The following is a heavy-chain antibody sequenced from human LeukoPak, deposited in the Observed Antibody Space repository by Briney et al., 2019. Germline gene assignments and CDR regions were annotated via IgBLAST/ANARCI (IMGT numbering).Heavy chain of an antibody. J-gene: IGHJ4*02. CDR1: GGSISSSSHY. CDR3: ATSTWIQLWSANIDY. CDR2: ISNSGST. D-gene: IGHD5-18*01. V-gene: IGHV4-39*07. Sequence: PSETLSLTCTVSGGSISSSSHYWGWIRQPPGKGLEWIGSISNSGSTYYNPSLKSRVTISVDTANHQFSLKVSSVTAADTAVYYCATSTWIQLWSANIDYWGQGTLVTVSS.